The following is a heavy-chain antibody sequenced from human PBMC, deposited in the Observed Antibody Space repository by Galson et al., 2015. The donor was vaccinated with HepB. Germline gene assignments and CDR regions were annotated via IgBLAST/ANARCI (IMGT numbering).Heavy chain of an antibody. Sequence: SLRLSCAASGFDVSAFAMHWVRQTPGKGLEWVAVVSSDENNIYYADSVRGRFTISRDNSRDTLYLQMNSLRVEDTAVYHCARTFYFDYWGQGTLVTVSS. V-gene: IGHV3-30*04. J-gene: IGHJ4*02. CDR1: GFDVSAFA. CDR2: VSSDENNI. CDR3: ARTFYFDY.